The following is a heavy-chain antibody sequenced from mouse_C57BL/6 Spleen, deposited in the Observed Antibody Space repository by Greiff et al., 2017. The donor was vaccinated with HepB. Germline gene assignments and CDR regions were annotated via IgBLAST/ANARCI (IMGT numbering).Heavy chain of an antibody. D-gene: IGHD1-1*01. CDR3: ARVGYYGSGGYFDY. Sequence: QVQLQQSGAELVRPGSSVKLSCKASGYTFTSYWMHWVKQRPIQGLEWIGNIDPSDSETHYNQKFKDKATLTVDKSSSTAYMQLSSLTSEDSAVYYCARVGYYGSGGYFDYWGQGTTLTVSS. CDR1: GYTFTSYW. CDR2: IDPSDSET. V-gene: IGHV1-52*01. J-gene: IGHJ2*01.